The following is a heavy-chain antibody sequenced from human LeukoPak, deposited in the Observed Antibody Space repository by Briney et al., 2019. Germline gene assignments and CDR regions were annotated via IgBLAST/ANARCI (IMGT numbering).Heavy chain of an antibody. CDR1: GFTFSSYG. J-gene: IGHJ4*02. CDR3: ARSPQEIFDF. CDR2: ISGDGRDI. V-gene: IGHV3-23*01. Sequence: PGGSLRLSCAASGFTFSSYGMSWVRQAPGKGLEWVSAISGDGRDIFYADAVKGRFTISRDNSKNTLYLQMISLRAEDTAVYYCARSPQEIFDFWGQGTLVSVSS.